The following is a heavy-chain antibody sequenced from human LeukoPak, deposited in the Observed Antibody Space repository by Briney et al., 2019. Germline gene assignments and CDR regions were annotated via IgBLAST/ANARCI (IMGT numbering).Heavy chain of an antibody. CDR2: ISSSSSTI. J-gene: IGHJ4*02. V-gene: IGHV3-48*01. Sequence: GRSLRLSCAASGFTFSSYSMNWVRQAPGKGLEWVSYISSSSSTIYYADSVKGRFTISRDNAKNSLYLQMNSLRAEDTAVYYCARGSKDIVLMVYPQDYWGQGTLVTVSS. D-gene: IGHD2-8*01. CDR3: ARGSKDIVLMVYPQDY. CDR1: GFTFSSYS.